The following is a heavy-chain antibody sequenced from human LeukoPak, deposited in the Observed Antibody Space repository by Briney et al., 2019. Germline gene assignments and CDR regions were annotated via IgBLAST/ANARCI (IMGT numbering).Heavy chain of an antibody. CDR2: MNPNSGNT. CDR3: ARGAPGSYCSGGSCPYFDY. Sequence: ASVKVSCKASAYTFTSYDINWVRQATGQWLEWMGWMNPNSGNTGYAQKFQGRVTMTRNTSISTAYMELSSLRSEDTAVYYCARGAPGSYCSGGSCPYFDYWGQGTLISVSS. J-gene: IGHJ4*02. D-gene: IGHD2-15*01. CDR1: AYTFTSYD. V-gene: IGHV1-8*01.